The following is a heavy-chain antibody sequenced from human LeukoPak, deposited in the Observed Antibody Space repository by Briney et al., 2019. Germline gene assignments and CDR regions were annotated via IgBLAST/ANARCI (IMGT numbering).Heavy chain of an antibody. CDR1: GFTFSTYG. CDR2: IWNDGSNK. Sequence: GRSLRLSCAASGFTFSTYGMHWVCQAPGKGLEWVAVIWNDGSNKYYADSVKGRFTISRDNSKNTLYLQMNSLRAEDTAVYSCARASGPFDYWGQGTLVTVSS. CDR3: ARASGPFDY. V-gene: IGHV3-33*01. J-gene: IGHJ4*02. D-gene: IGHD3-10*01.